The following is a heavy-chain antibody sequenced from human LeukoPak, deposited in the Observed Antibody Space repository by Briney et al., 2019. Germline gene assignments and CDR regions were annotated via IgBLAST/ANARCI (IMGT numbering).Heavy chain of an antibody. CDR3: VAVAANVFGWFDP. D-gene: IGHD2-15*01. Sequence: PSETLSLTCTVSGGSISSYYWSWIRQPAGKGLEWIGRIYTSGSTNYNPSLKSRVTISVDTSKNQFSLKLSSVTAADTAVYYCVAVAANVFGWFDPWGQGTLVTVSS. CDR2: IYTSGST. J-gene: IGHJ5*02. V-gene: IGHV4-4*07. CDR1: GGSISSYY.